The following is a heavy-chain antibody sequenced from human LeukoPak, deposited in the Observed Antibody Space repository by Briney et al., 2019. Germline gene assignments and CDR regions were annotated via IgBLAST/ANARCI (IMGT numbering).Heavy chain of an antibody. CDR2: IYYSGST. D-gene: IGHD3-22*01. V-gene: IGHV4-39*01. CDR1: GGSISSSSYY. CDR3: ARYRLNYYYDSSGHFDY. J-gene: IGHJ4*02. Sequence: SETLSLTCTVSGGSISSSSYYWGWIRQPPGKGLEWIGSIYYSGSTYYNPSLKSRVTISVDTSKNQFSLKLSSVTAADTAVYYCARYRLNYYYDSSGHFDYWGQGTLVTVSS.